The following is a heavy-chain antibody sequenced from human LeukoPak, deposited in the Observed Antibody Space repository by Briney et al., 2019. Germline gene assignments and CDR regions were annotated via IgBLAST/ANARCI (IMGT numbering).Heavy chain of an antibody. J-gene: IGHJ6*04. D-gene: IGHD3-10*02. V-gene: IGHV3-48*03. CDR2: ISKSGSPK. CDR1: GFSFRNYE. Sequence: GGSLRLSCAAFGFSFRNYEMTWVRQAPGKGLEWLSYISKSGSPKYYADSVKGRFTISRDNAKNSLYLQMNSLRAEDTAVYYCAELGITMIGGVWGKGTTVTISS. CDR3: AELGITMIGGV.